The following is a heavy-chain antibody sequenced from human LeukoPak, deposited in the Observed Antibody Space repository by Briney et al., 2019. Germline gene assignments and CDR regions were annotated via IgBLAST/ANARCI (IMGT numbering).Heavy chain of an antibody. CDR2: ISDSGGST. Sequence: GGSLRLSCAVSGITLSNYGTSWVRQAPGKGLEWVAGISDSGGSTNYADSVKGRFTISRDNPKNTLYLQMNSLRAEDTAVYFCAKRGVVIRVILVGFHKEAYYFDSWGQGALVTVSS. V-gene: IGHV3-23*01. CDR1: GITLSNYG. CDR3: AKRGVVIRVILVGFHKEAYYFDS. D-gene: IGHD3-22*01. J-gene: IGHJ4*02.